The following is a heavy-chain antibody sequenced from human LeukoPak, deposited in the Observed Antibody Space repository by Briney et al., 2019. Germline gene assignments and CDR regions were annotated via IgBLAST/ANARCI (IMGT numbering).Heavy chain of an antibody. Sequence: GGSLRLSCAASGFTFSSYAMRRVRQAPGKGLEWVSAISGSGGSTYYADSVKGRFTISRDNSKNTLYLQMNSLRAEDTAVYYCAIVYGDYYFDYWGQGTLVTVSS. D-gene: IGHD4-17*01. CDR2: ISGSGGST. V-gene: IGHV3-23*01. CDR1: GFTFSSYA. CDR3: AIVYGDYYFDY. J-gene: IGHJ4*02.